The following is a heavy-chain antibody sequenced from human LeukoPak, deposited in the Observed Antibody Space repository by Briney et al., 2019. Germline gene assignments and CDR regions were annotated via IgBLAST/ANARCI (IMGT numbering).Heavy chain of an antibody. J-gene: IGHJ6*03. CDR1: GFTFSSYG. V-gene: IGHV3-33*06. D-gene: IGHD4-11*01. CDR2: IWYDGGNK. CDR3: AKGYSNYYYYYMDV. Sequence: GRSLRLSCAASGFTFSSYGMHWVRQAPGKGLEWVAVIWYDGGNKYYADSVKGRLTISRDNSKNTLYLQMNSLRAEDTAVYYCAKGYSNYYYYYMDVWGKGTTVTVSS.